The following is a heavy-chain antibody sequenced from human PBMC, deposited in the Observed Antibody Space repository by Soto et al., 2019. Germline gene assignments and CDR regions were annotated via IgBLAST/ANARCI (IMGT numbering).Heavy chain of an antibody. CDR1: GFTFSSHA. D-gene: IGHD3-16*01. CDR3: ARDARNADYDY. J-gene: IGHJ4*02. V-gene: IGHV3-48*02. CDR2: IHGTRSII. Sequence: EVQLVESGGGLVQPGGSLTLSCAVSGFTFSSHAMNWVRQAPGKGLEWVAYIHGTRSIIYYADSVKGRFTISRDNAKNPLYLQMASLRDEDTALYYCARDARNADYDYWGQGTLVTVSS.